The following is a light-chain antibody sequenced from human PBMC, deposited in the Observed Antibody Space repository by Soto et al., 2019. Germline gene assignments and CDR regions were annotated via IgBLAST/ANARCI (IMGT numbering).Light chain of an antibody. CDR2: RNN. J-gene: IGLJ3*02. Sequence: QSVLTQPPSASGTPGQRVTISCSGSSSNIGSNYVYWYQQLPGTAPKLLIYRNNQRPSGVPDRFSGSKSGTSASLAISGLRSEDEADYYCAAWDDGLSGWVFGGGTKQTVL. CDR1: SSNIGSNY. V-gene: IGLV1-47*01. CDR3: AAWDDGLSGWV.